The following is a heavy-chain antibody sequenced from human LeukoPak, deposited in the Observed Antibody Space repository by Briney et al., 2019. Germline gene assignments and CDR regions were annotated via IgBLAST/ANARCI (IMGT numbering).Heavy chain of an antibody. CDR1: GGTFSSYA. D-gene: IGHD4-17*01. CDR3: ARDLPDDYGDYGIAY. J-gene: IGHJ4*02. CDR2: IIPIFGTA. V-gene: IGHV1-69*01. Sequence: SVKVSCKASGGTFSSYAISWVRQAPGQGLEWMGGIIPIFGTANYAQKFQGRVTITADESTSTAYMELSSLRSEDTAVYYCARDLPDDYGDYGIAYWGQGTLVTVSS.